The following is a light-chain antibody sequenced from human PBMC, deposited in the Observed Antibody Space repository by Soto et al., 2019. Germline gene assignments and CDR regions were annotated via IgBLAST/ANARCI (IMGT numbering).Light chain of an antibody. CDR1: NSNIGAGYG. Sequence: QSVLTQPPSVSGAPGQRVSISCTGSNSNIGAGYGVHWYQRFPGAAPKLLIYGNNNRASGVPGRFSSAKSDISASLAITGRQSEDEAEYFCQSFDKSLTALVFGGGTKLTVL. CDR3: QSFDKSLTALV. CDR2: GNN. J-gene: IGLJ2*01. V-gene: IGLV1-40*01.